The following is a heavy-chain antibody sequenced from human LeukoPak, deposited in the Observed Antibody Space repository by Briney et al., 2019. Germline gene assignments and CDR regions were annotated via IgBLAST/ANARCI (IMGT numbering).Heavy chain of an antibody. CDR2: INHSGST. V-gene: IGHV4-34*01. CDR3: ARDHIAVAGKGGDWFDP. J-gene: IGHJ5*02. D-gene: IGHD6-19*01. CDR1: GGSFSGYY. Sequence: SETLSLTCAVYGGSFSGYYWSWIRQPPGKGLEWIGEINHSGSTNYNPSPKSRVTISVDTSKNQFSLKLSSVTAADTAVYYCARDHIAVAGKGGDWFDPWGQGTLVTVSS.